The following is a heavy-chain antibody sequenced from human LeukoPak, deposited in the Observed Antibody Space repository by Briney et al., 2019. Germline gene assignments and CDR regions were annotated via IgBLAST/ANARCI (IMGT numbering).Heavy chain of an antibody. CDR2: IIPILDIA. J-gene: IGHJ4*02. CDR3: ARDNPPYCNGGSCYSY. Sequence: RSSVRVPCKASGGTFSSYALSWVRQAPGQGLEWMGRIIPILDIASYAQKFQDRVTITADESTGTAYMELSSLRSEDTAIYYCARDNPPYCNGGSCYSYWGQGTLVTISS. CDR1: GGTFSSYA. V-gene: IGHV1-69*04. D-gene: IGHD2-15*01.